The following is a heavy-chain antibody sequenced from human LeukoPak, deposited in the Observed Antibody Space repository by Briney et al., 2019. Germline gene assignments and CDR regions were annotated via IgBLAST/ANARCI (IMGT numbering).Heavy chain of an antibody. CDR1: GFTFRNYR. CDR3: ARDASVRGASDY. Sequence: GGSLRLSCAASGFTFRNYRMNWVRQAPGKGLEWVSSISSSSSYIYYADSLKGRFTISRDNAKNSLYLQMNSLRAEDTAVYYCARDASVRGASDYWGQGTLVTVSS. J-gene: IGHJ4*02. V-gene: IGHV3-21*01. D-gene: IGHD3-10*01. CDR2: ISSSSSYI.